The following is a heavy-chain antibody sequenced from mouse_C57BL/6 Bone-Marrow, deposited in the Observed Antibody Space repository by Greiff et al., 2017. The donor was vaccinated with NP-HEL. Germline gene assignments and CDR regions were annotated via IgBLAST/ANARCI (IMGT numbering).Heavy chain of an antibody. J-gene: IGHJ2*01. V-gene: IGHV1-76*01. D-gene: IGHD1-1*01. CDR2: IYPGSGNT. CDR3: AREGVITTVVAHFDY. Sequence: VQLQQSGAELVRPGASVKLSCKASGYTFTDYYINWVKQRPGQGLEWIARIYPGSGNTYYNEKFKGKATLTAEKSSSTAYMQLSSLTSEDSAVYFCAREGVITTVVAHFDYWGQGTTLTVSS. CDR1: GYTFTDYY.